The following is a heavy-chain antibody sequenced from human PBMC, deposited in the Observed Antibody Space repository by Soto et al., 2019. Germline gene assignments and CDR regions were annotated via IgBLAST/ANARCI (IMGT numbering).Heavy chain of an antibody. Sequence: PSETLSLTCTVSGGSISSDYWSWIRQPPGKGLEWVGYVYNNGGTKYNPSLKSRVTISVDTSNNQFSLKLTSVTAADTAVYYCARGYYYDTSGYYSAFDIWGPGTMVTVSS. V-gene: IGHV4-59*01. J-gene: IGHJ3*02. CDR2: VYNNGGT. CDR3: ARGYYYDTSGYYSAFDI. D-gene: IGHD3-22*01. CDR1: GGSISSDY.